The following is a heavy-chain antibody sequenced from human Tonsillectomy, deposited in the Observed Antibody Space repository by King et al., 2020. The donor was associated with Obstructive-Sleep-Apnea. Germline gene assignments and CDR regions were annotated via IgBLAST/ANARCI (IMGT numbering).Heavy chain of an antibody. D-gene: IGHD1-20*01. CDR3: ARASVTGTPTPYVDF. V-gene: IGHV4-38-2*02. CDR1: DYSISSGYY. J-gene: IGHJ4*02. Sequence: QLQESGPGLVKPSETLSLTCTVSDYSISSGYYGAWIRQPPGKGLEWIGSIYHSGSTFYNSSLKSRVTISLDTSKNQFSLNLNSVTAADTAVYYCARASVTGTPTPYVDFWGQGTLVTVSS. CDR2: IYHSGST.